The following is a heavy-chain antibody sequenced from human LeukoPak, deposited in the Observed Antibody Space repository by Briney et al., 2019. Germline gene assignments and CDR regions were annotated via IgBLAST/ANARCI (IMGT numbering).Heavy chain of an antibody. CDR2: IDKHGSKK. J-gene: IGHJ4*02. CDR1: GFPFSISW. V-gene: IGHV3-7*01. D-gene: IGHD1-26*01. CDR3: ARDAGWGYYDL. Sequence: GSLRLSCVAPGFPFSISWVTWVRQAPGKGLEWVANIDKHGSKKYYVDSVKGRFAISRDYASNSVFLQMDSLRAEDTSVYYCARDAGWGYYDLWGQGTPVTVSS.